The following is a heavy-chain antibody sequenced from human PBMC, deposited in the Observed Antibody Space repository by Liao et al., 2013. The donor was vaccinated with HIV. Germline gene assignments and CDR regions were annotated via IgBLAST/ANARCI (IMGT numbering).Heavy chain of an antibody. Sequence: QVQLQESGPGLVKPSETLSLTCTVSGGSISSYYWSWIRQPPGKGLEWIGYIYYSGSTNYNPSLKSRVTISVDTSKNQFSLKLSSVTAADTAVYYCARGPSGRFLEWLLTHWYFDLWGRGTLVTVSS. CDR2: IYYSGST. J-gene: IGHJ2*01. CDR3: ARGPSGRFLEWLLTHWYFDL. CDR1: GGSISSYY. V-gene: IGHV4-59*12. D-gene: IGHD3-3*01.